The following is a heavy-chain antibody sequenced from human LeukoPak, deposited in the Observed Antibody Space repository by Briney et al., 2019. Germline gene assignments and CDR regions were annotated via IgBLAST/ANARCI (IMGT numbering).Heavy chain of an antibody. CDR1: VDSISSPGYS. V-gene: IGHV4-30-2*01. Sequence: PSQTLSLTCAVSVDSISSPGYSWSWIRQPPGEGLEWIGYIYRSGSTYYNPSLKSRVTMSVDRSKNQFSLKVTSVTAADTAVYYCARGASWIDFWGPGTLVTVSS. J-gene: IGHJ4*02. D-gene: IGHD1-1*01. CDR2: IYRSGST. CDR3: ARGASWIDF.